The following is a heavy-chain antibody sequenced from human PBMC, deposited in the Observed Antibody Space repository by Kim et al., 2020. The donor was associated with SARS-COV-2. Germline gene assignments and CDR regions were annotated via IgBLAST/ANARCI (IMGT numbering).Heavy chain of an antibody. D-gene: IGHD2-15*01. CDR3: ARDDVVVGATPKAIPQNYYCGSDG. J-gene: IGHJ6*02. Sequence: GGSLRLSCAASGFTFSSYAIHWVRQAPGKGLEWVAVVSYDGSNKYYADSVEGRFTISRDNSKNTLYLQMNSLRAEDTAVYYCARDDVVVGATPKAIPQNYYCGSDGCSRGTSVTV. V-gene: IGHV3-30*04. CDR2: VSYDGSNK. CDR1: GFTFSSYA.